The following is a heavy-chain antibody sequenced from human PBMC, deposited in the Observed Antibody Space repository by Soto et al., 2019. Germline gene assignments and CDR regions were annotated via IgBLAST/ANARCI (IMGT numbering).Heavy chain of an antibody. CDR2: ISSDGHHQ. V-gene: IGHV3-30*03. D-gene: IGHD3-22*01. Sequence: GGSLRLSCATSGFSFNDYAMYWVRQAPGQGLEWVAIISSDGHHQFYLDNLRGRFTVSRDNSKNTLYLQMNSLRPEDTAVYYCSRGTYYPQSSGLHADYWGPGTVVTV. J-gene: IGHJ4*02. CDR1: GFSFNDYA. CDR3: SRGTYYPQSSGLHADY.